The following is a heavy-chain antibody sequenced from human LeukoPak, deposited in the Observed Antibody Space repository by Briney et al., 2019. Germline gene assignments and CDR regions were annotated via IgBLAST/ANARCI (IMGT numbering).Heavy chain of an antibody. Sequence: GSLRLSCAASGFIFNDYWMHWVRQVPGRGLLWVARINTDGSSTDYADSVKGRFTISRDNARSTLYLQMDSLRADDTAIYYCARRTVTGTYDFWGQGTLVTAS. CDR1: GFIFNDYW. CDR3: ARRTVTGTYDF. D-gene: IGHD1-1*01. CDR2: INTDGSST. J-gene: IGHJ4*02. V-gene: IGHV3-74*01.